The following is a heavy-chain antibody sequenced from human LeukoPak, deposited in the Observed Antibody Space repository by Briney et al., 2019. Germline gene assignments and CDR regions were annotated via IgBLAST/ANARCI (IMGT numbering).Heavy chain of an antibody. D-gene: IGHD3-10*01. J-gene: IGHJ3*02. V-gene: IGHV3-33*01. Sequence: PGGSLRLSCAASGFTFSSYGMHWVRQAPGKGLEWVAGIWYDGSNKYYADSVKGRFTISRDNSKNTLYLQMNSLRAEDTAVYYCAMGPNYYDPGNAFDIWGQGTMVTVSS. CDR1: GFTFSSYG. CDR2: IWYDGSNK. CDR3: AMGPNYYDPGNAFDI.